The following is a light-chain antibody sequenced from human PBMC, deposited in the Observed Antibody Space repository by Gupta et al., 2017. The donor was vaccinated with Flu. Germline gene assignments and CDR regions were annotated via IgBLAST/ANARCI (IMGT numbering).Light chain of an antibody. CDR1: QSVRNY. CDR3: QHRINWPWT. Sequence: EVVFTQSSATLSLSPGERATLPCRASQSVRNYLAWYQQKPGQAPRLLIYDTSNRATGIPARFSGSGSGTDFTLTISSLEPEDFAVYYCQHRINWPWTFGQGTKVESK. CDR2: DTS. V-gene: IGKV3-11*01. J-gene: IGKJ1*01.